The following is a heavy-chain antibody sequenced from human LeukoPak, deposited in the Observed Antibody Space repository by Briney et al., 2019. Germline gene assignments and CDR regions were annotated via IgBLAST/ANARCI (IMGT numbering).Heavy chain of an antibody. CDR3: AKGGYTTWFDP. Sequence: GGSLRLSCAASGFTFREYSMSWVRQAPGKGLQWVSNIRGNGGDTYYTDSVKGRFTISRDNSKNTLYLEMNGLRAEDTAVYYCAKGGYTTWFDPWGQGTLVTVSS. J-gene: IGHJ5*02. CDR1: GFTFREYS. V-gene: IGHV3-23*01. CDR2: IRGNGGDT. D-gene: IGHD2-15*01.